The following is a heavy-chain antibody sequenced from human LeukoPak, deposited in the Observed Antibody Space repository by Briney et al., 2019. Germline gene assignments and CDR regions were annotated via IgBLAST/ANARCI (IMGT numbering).Heavy chain of an antibody. CDR1: GFTFCSYS. Sequence: GGSLTLSCAASGFTFCSYSMKWLRQAPGKGLEWGSTLSPSGADTYYADSVRGSFTISKDISTNTLYLKMKSPRDTATAVYSFARCAYNWGAFDIWGQGTTVTVSS. CDR3: ARCAYNWGAFDI. D-gene: IGHD5-24*01. J-gene: IGHJ3*02. V-gene: IGHV3-23*01. CDR2: LSPSGADT.